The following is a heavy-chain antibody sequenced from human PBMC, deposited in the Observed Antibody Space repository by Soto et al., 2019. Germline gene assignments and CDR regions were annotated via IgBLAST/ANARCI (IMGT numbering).Heavy chain of an antibody. CDR3: ARDKYYYDSSGYYPNDNYYYYYGMDV. D-gene: IGHD3-22*01. J-gene: IGHJ6*02. Sequence: QVQLVQSGAEVEKPGSSVKVSCKASGGTFSSYAISWVRQAPGQGLEWMGGIIPIFGTANYAQKFQGRVTITADESTSTAYMELSSLRSEDTAVYYCARDKYYYDSSGYYPNDNYYYYYGMDVWGQGTTVTVSS. CDR1: GGTFSSYA. V-gene: IGHV1-69*01. CDR2: IIPIFGTA.